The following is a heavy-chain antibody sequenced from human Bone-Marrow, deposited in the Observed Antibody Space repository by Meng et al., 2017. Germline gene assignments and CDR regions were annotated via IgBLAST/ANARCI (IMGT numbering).Heavy chain of an antibody. D-gene: IGHD3-22*01. CDR1: GFTFGDYA. CDR2: IRSKAYGGTT. CDR3: TREHYYDSSSYYYTYYYYYGMDV. J-gene: IGHJ6*02. Sequence: GGSLRLSCTASGFTFGDYAMSWFRQAPGKGLEWVGFIRSKAYGGTTEYAASVKSRFTISRDDSKSIAYLQMNSLKTEDTAVYYCTREHYYDSSSYYYTYYYYYGMDVWGQGTTVTVSS. V-gene: IGHV3-49*03.